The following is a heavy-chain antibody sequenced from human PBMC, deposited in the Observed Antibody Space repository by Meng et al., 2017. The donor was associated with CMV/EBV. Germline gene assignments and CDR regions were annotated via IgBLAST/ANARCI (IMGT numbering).Heavy chain of an antibody. CDR2: IIPIFGTA. V-gene: IGHV1-69*05. CDR1: GGNFGTYA. CDR3: ARASGPAAKYGMDV. J-gene: IGHJ6*02. Sequence: SVKVSCKASGGNFGTYAISWVRQAPGQGLEWMGGIIPIFGTASFAQKFQGRVTITTDESTAYMELSSLRSEDAAVYYCARASGPAAKYGMDVWGQGTTVTVSS.